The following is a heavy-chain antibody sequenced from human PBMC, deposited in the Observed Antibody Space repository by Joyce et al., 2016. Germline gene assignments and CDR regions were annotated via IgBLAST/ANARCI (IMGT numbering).Heavy chain of an antibody. D-gene: IGHD4-23*01. Sequence: EVQLVESGGGLVQPGGSLRLSCAASGLTFSSYWMYWVRKAPGKGLVWVSRMNREGSSTTCANAVKGRFTISRDNAKNTLYRQMNSLRAEDTAVYYCARLRRWSGPSDCWGQGTLVTVSS. V-gene: IGHV3-74*03. CDR3: ARLRRWSGPSDC. J-gene: IGHJ4*02. CDR1: GLTFSSYW. CDR2: MNREGSST.